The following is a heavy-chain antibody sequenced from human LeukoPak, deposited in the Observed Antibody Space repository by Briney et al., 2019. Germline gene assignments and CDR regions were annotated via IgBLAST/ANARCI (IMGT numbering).Heavy chain of an antibody. CDR3: ARGGGLDV. CDR1: GFTLSNSW. J-gene: IGHJ6*02. V-gene: IGHV3-74*01. Sequence: PGGSLRLSCAASGFTLSNSWIHWVRQAPGKGLVWVSRINSDGSTTTYADSVKGRFTISRDNAKNSLYLQMSNLRAEDTAVYFCARGGGLDVWGQGATVTVSS. CDR2: INSDGSTT. D-gene: IGHD3-16*01.